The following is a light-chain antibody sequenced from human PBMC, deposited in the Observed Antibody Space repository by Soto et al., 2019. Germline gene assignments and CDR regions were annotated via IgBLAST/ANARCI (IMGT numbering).Light chain of an antibody. Sequence: DIQMTQSPSSLSASVGDRVTITCRASQSISSYLNWYQQKPGKAPKLLIYAASSLQSGVPSRFSGSGSGTYFTLIISSLQPEDFATYYCQQSYSTPRLFTFGPGTKVDIK. CDR2: AAS. CDR1: QSISSY. V-gene: IGKV1-39*01. CDR3: QQSYSTPRLFT. J-gene: IGKJ3*01.